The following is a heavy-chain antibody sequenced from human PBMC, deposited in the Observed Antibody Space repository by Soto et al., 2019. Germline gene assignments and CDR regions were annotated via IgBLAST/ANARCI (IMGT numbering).Heavy chain of an antibody. CDR1: GCSVSSGSYY. V-gene: IGHV4-61*01. CDR2: IYYSGST. D-gene: IGHD7-27*01. J-gene: IGHJ4*02. CDR3: ARRWGRTFDY. Sequence: SETLSLTCTVSGCSVSSGSYYWSWIRQPPGKGLEWIGYIYYSGSTNYNPSLKSRVTISVDTSKNQFSLKLSSVTAADTAVYYCARRWGRTFDYWGQGTLVTVSS.